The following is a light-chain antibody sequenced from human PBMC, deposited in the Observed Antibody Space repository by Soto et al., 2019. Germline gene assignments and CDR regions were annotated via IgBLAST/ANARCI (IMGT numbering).Light chain of an antibody. CDR2: AAS. CDR3: QKSNSAPRT. CDR1: QGISNY. Sequence: DIQMTQSPSSLSAYVGDRVTITCRASQGISNYLALWQQKPGKVPKLLIYAASTLQSGVPPRFSGSGSGTDFTLTISSLQPEDVATYYCQKSNSAPRTFGQGTKVEIK. V-gene: IGKV1-27*01. J-gene: IGKJ1*01.